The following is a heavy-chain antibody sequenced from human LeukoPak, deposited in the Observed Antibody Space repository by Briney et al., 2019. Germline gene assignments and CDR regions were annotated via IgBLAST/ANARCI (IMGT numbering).Heavy chain of an antibody. V-gene: IGHV3-48*03. J-gene: IGHJ3*02. CDR1: GFTLSSYE. CDR3: ARSLQDGYDTFDI. CDR2: ISRSGTTI. D-gene: IGHD5-24*01. Sequence: PGGSLRLSCEASGFTLSSYEMNWVRQAPGKGLEWVSYISRSGTTIYYADSVKGRFTISRDNAKDSLYMQMNSLRAEDTAVYYCARSLQDGYDTFDIWGQGTMVTVSS.